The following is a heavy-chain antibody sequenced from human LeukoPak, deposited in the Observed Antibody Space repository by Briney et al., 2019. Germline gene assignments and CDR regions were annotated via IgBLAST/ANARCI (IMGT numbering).Heavy chain of an antibody. CDR3: ARGRQFRRSDP. Sequence: SETLSLTCAVYGGSFSGYYWSWIRQPPGKGLEWIGEINHSGSTNYNPSLKSRVTISVDTSKNQFSLKLSSVTAADTAVYYCARGRQFRRSDPWGQGTLVTVSS. V-gene: IGHV4-34*01. CDR2: INHSGST. CDR1: GGSFSGYY. J-gene: IGHJ5*02. D-gene: IGHD4-11*01.